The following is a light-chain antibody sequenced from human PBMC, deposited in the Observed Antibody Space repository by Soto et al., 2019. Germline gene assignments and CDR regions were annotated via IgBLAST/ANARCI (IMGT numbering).Light chain of an antibody. CDR2: RNN. V-gene: IGLV1-47*01. CDR3: AAWDDSLSGWV. Sequence: QSALTQPASVSGSPGQSITISCTGTSSDVGSHNFVSWYQQRPGKAPKLLIYRNNQRPSGVPDRFSGSKSGTSASLAISGLRSEDEADYYCAAWDDSLSGWVFGGGTKVTVL. J-gene: IGLJ3*02. CDR1: SSDVGSHNF.